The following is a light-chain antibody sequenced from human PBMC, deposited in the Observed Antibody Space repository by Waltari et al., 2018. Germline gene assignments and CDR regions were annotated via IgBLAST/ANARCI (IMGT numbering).Light chain of an antibody. CDR1: NSNIGSNS. V-gene: IGLV1-44*01. CDR2: NNN. J-gene: IGLJ3*02. CDR3: AVWDDDLGGV. Sequence: QSVLTQPPSVSGTPGQRVTISCSGSNSNIGSNSVNWYQQLPGTAPKLLIYNNNQGPSGVPDRFSASKSGTSASLAITGRQSEDEADYYCAVWDDDLGGVFGGGTKLTV.